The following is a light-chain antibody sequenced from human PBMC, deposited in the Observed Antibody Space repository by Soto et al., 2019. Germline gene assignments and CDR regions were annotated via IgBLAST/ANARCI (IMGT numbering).Light chain of an antibody. V-gene: IGKV3D-15*01. Sequence: ETVMTQSPATLSVSPGERATLSCRASQSVSTKLAWYQQKPGQAPRLLIYGASTRATGIPARFSGSGSGTEFTLTVSSLQSEDFAVYYCQQDDDWTPITFGQGTRLEIK. CDR3: QQDDDWTPIT. J-gene: IGKJ5*01. CDR1: QSVSTK. CDR2: GAS.